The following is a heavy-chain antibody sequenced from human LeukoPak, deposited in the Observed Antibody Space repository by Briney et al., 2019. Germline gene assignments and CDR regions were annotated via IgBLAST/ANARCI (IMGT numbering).Heavy chain of an antibody. Sequence: SETLSLTCAVYGGSFSGYYWSWIRQPPGKGLEWIGEINHSGSTYYNPSLKSRVTISVDTSKNQFSLKLSSVTAADTAVYYCARPRGSYYGDAFDIWGQGTMVTVSS. CDR2: INHSGST. V-gene: IGHV4-34*01. CDR1: GGSFSGYY. CDR3: ARPRGSYYGDAFDI. J-gene: IGHJ3*02. D-gene: IGHD1-26*01.